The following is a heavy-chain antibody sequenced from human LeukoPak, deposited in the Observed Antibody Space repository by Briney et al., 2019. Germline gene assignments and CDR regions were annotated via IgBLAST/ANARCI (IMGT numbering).Heavy chain of an antibody. J-gene: IGHJ4*02. V-gene: IGHV3-74*01. Sequence: GGSLRLSCAAPGFTFSSYWMHWAGQAPGKGLVWVSRINTDGSSTSYADSVKGRFTISRDNAKNTLYLQMNSLRAEDTAVYYCARDRDGAPVYWGQGTLVTVSS. D-gene: IGHD1-26*01. CDR3: ARDRDGAPVY. CDR2: INTDGSST. CDR1: GFTFSSYW.